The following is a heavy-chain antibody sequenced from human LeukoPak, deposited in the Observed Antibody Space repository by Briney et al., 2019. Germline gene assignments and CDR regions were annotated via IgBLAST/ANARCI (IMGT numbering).Heavy chain of an antibody. CDR2: IYITGST. V-gene: IGHV4-4*07. CDR1: GGSISNYC. Sequence: SETLSLTCTVSGGSISNYCWSWIRQSAGKGLEWIGRIYITGSTNYNPSLKSRVSMSLDTSKNQLSLKLSSVTAADTAVYYCARASQNYYYYYMDVWGKGTTVTISS. J-gene: IGHJ6*03. CDR3: ARASQNYYYYYMDV.